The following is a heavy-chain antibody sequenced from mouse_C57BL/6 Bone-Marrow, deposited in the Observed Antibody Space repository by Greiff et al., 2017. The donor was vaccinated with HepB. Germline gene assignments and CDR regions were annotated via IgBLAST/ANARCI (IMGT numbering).Heavy chain of an antibody. CDR1: GYTFTSYW. Sequence: QVQLKESGAELAKPGASVKLSCKASGYTFTSYWMHWVKQRPGKGLEWIGYINPSSGYTKYNQKFKDKATLTADKSSSTAYMQLSSLTYEDSAVDYCARSNSSWVDYWGQGTSVTVSS. CDR3: ARSNSSWVDY. CDR2: INPSSGYT. D-gene: IGHD1-1*01. V-gene: IGHV1-7*01. J-gene: IGHJ4*01.